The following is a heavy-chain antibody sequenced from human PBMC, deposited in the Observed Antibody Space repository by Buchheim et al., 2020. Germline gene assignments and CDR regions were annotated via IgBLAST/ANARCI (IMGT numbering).Heavy chain of an antibody. J-gene: IGHJ6*03. CDR3: ARGRGGAGASMVLHYYYYMDV. CDR2: INHSGST. V-gene: IGHV4-34*01. CDR1: GGSFSGYY. D-gene: IGHD2-8*02. Sequence: QVQLQQWGAGLLKPSETLSLTCAVHGGSFSGYYWSWIRQPPGKGLEWIGEINHSGSTNYHPSLKSRVTISVDTSKNQFSLKRSSGTAADTAVYYCARGRGGAGASMVLHYYYYMDVWGKGTT.